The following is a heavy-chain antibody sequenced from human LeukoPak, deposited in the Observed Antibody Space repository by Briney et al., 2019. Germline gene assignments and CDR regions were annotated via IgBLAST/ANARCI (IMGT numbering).Heavy chain of an antibody. CDR3: ARVVPAYLYDSSGYSDY. V-gene: IGHV1-2*02. Sequence: ASVKVSCKASGYTSTCYYIHWVRQAPGQGLEWMGWINPNSGATNYAQQFQCRVTMTRAPSIRSVYMDMRRLRSDDTAVYFCARVVPAYLYDSSGYSDYWGQGTLVSVSA. CDR1: GYTSTCYY. D-gene: IGHD3-22*01. J-gene: IGHJ4*02. CDR2: INPNSGAT.